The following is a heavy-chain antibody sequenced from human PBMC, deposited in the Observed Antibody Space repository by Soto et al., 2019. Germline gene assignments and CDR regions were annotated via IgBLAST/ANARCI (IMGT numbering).Heavy chain of an antibody. CDR2: IIPIFGTA. CDR1: VGTFSSYA. J-gene: IGHJ6*02. CDR3: ASPYGSGSYYNGDYYYYGMDV. Sequence: RXSVKVSCKASVGTFSSYAISWVRQAPGQGLEWMGGIIPIFGTANYAQKFQGRVTITADKSTSTAYMELSSLRSEDTAVYYCASPYGSGSYYNGDYYYYGMDVWGQGTTVTVSS. V-gene: IGHV1-69*06. D-gene: IGHD3-10*01.